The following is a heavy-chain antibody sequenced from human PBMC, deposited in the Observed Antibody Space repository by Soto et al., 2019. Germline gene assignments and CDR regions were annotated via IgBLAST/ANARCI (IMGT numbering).Heavy chain of an antibody. Sequence: SVKVSCKASGGTFSSYAISWVRQAPGQGLEWMGGIIPIFGTANYAQKFQGRVTITADESTSTAYMELSSLRSEDTAVYYCARGVLYSSSWYYFDYWGQGTLVTVSS. CDR2: IIPIFGTA. CDR3: ARGVLYSSSWYYFDY. CDR1: GGTFSSYA. V-gene: IGHV1-69*13. D-gene: IGHD6-13*01. J-gene: IGHJ4*02.